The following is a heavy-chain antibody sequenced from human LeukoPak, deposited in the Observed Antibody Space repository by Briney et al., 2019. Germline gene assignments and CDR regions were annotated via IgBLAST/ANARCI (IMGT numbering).Heavy chain of an antibody. V-gene: IGHV3-30*03. D-gene: IGHD5-18*01. CDR1: GFTFSSYG. J-gene: IGHJ4*02. Sequence: PGGSLRLSCAASGFTFSSYGMHWVRLAPGKGLEXXXXISYDGSNKYYADSVKGRFTISRDNSKNTLYLQMNSLRAEDTAVYYCASPARWIQLWYSFDYWGQGTLVTVSS. CDR2: ISYDGSNK. CDR3: ASPARWIQLWYSFDY.